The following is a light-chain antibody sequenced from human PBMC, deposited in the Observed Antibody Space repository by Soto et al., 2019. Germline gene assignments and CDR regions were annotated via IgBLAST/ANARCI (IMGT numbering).Light chain of an antibody. CDR1: VSNIGSNT. V-gene: IGLV1-44*01. CDR3: AAWYDSLNAYV. CDR2: SND. Sequence: QSVLTQPPSASGPPGQRVTISCSGSVSNIGSNTVNWYQHLPGTAPRFLIYSNDQRPSGVPDRVSGSKSGTSASLAISGLQSEYEADYYCAAWYDSLNAYVFGTGTQLTVL. J-gene: IGLJ1*01.